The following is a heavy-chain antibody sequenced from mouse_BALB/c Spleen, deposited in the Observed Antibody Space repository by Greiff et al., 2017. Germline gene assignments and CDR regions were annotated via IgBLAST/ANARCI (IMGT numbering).Heavy chain of an antibody. CDR1: GYTFTSYW. CDR3: ARREAYDGYSWVAY. D-gene: IGHD2-3*01. V-gene: IGHV1-7*01. CDR2: INPSTGYT. J-gene: IGHJ3*01. Sequence: QVQLQQSGAELAKPGASVKMSCKASGYTFTSYWMHWVKQRPGQGLDWIGYINPSTGYTEYNQKFKDKATLTADKSSSTAYMQQSSLTSEDSAVYYCARREAYDGYSWVAYWGQGTLVTVSA.